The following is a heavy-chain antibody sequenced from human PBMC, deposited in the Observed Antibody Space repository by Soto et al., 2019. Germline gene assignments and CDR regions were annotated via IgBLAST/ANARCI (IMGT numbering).Heavy chain of an antibody. Sequence: QVKLVDSGGDLVKPAGSLRLSCAASGFTFSDYYMSWIRQAPGKGLEWVSCISGSGSYTNYADSVKGRFTISRDNAKKSLSLQMNSLRPEDTAVYYCARVLRVYDWLPQGAFDIWGQGTMVTVSS. J-gene: IGHJ3*02. CDR3: ARVLRVYDWLPQGAFDI. D-gene: IGHD3-9*01. CDR2: ISGSGSYT. V-gene: IGHV3-11*06. CDR1: GFTFSDYY.